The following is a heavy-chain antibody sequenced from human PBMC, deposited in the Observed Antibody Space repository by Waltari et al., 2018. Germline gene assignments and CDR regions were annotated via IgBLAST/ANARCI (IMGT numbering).Heavy chain of an antibody. CDR2: VSYSETT. V-gene: IGHV4-39*01. J-gene: IGHJ3*01. D-gene: IGHD5-12*01. CDR1: GVSITSNRHY. Sequence: QLQLQESGPRLVRPSETLSLICRVSGVSITSNRHYWAWIRQSPGQDLEWIGAVSYSETTYISPSLKSRVSVSRDTSKNPVSLILGSVTAADMAVYYCATYIGASVGTAAFDVWGQGTMVTVSS. CDR3: ATYIGASVGTAAFDV.